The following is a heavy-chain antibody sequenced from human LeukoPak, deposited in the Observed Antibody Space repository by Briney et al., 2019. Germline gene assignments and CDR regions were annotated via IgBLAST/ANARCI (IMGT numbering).Heavy chain of an antibody. CDR2: ISGSGDNT. Sequence: GGSLRLSCAASGFIFSSYAMGWVRQAPGKGLEWVSGISGSGDNTYYADSVKGRFTISRDNSKNTVCLQMNSLRAEDTAVYYCARHGVTEGCLDYWGQGTLVTVSS. CDR1: GFIFSSYA. J-gene: IGHJ4*02. V-gene: IGHV3-23*01. CDR3: ARHGVTEGCLDY. D-gene: IGHD2-21*02.